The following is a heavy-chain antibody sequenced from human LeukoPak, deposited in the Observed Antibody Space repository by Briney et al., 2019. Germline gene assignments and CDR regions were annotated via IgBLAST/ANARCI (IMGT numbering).Heavy chain of an antibody. CDR1: GYTFTSYD. CDR2: MNPNSGNT. CDR3: ARAHDIEGDYNWFDP. Sequence: GASVPVSCTASGYTFTSYDINWVRQAAGQGLEWMGWMNPNSGNTGYAQKFQGRVNMTRNTSISTAYMELSSLRSEDTAVYYCARAHDIEGDYNWFDPWGQGTLVTVSS. D-gene: IGHD2-15*01. V-gene: IGHV1-8*01. J-gene: IGHJ5*02.